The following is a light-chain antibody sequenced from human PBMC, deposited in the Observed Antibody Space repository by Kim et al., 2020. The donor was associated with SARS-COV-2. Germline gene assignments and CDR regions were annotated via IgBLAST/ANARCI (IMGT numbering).Light chain of an antibody. J-gene: IGKJ2*03. CDR1: QSRVHSDGNTY. V-gene: IGKV2-24*01. CDR3: MQATQYPHS. Sequence: QPAAISGRSSQSRVHSDGNTYLSWLQQRPGQPPRLLIYKTYKRFSGVSDRFSGSGAGTDFTLKISRVEAEDVEVYYCMQATQYPHSFGQGTKLEI. CDR2: KTY.